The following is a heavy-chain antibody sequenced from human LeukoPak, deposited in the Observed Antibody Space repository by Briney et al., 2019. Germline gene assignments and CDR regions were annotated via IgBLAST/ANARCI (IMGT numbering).Heavy chain of an antibody. J-gene: IGHJ4*02. V-gene: IGHV3-7*01. CDR1: FTFXXXW. D-gene: IGHD4-17*01. Sequence: FTFXXXWXXWXRXXXGKXXXLVAKIKQHGSEKYYVDSVKGRFTISRDNAKNSLYRQMNSLRAEDTPVYHCATDDYGVFDYRGQRTLLTVSS. CDR2: IKQHGSEK. CDR3: ATDDYGVFDY.